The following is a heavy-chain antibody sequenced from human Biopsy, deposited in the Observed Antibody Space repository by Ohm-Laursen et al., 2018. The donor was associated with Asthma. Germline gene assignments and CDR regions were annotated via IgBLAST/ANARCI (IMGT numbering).Heavy chain of an antibody. CDR1: GFAVSRDY. D-gene: IGHD3-22*01. CDR2: IYSGETS. V-gene: IGHV3-53*01. J-gene: IGHJ4*02. CDR3: ARGDSSNWSHYYFDY. Sequence: GSLRLSCSASGFAVSRDYMFRVRQAPGKGLEWVSVIYSGETSHTADSVRGRFTISRDYSKNTLYLQMHSLRAEDTAVYYCARGDSSNWSHYYFDYWGQGTLVTVSS.